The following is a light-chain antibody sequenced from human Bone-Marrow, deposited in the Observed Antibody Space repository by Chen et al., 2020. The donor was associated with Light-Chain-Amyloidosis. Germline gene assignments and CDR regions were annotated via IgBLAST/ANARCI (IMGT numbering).Light chain of an antibody. CDR2: GSS. CDR3: QQYGTSPLT. CDR1: QTISSNY. J-gene: IGKJ4*01. Sequence: EIVLTQSPGTLSLSPGEGANLSCRASQTISSNYLTWYQQKFGQAPRLLIYGSSSRATGIPDRFTSSGYGTDFTLTINRLEPEDFAMYYCQQYGTSPLTFGGGTKVEIK. V-gene: IGKV3-20*01.